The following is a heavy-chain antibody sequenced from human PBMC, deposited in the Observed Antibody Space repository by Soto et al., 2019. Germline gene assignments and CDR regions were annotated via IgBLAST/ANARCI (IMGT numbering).Heavy chain of an antibody. V-gene: IGHV1-18*01. D-gene: IGHD2-15*01. CDR2: ISAYNGNT. Sequence: ASVKVSFKASGYTFTSYGISWVRQAPGQGLEWMGWISAYNGNTNYAQKLQGRVTMTTDTSTSTAYMELRSLRSDDTAVYYCARVARYCSGGSCYSGFGYYYGMDVWGQGTTVTVSS. J-gene: IGHJ6*02. CDR1: GYTFTSYG. CDR3: ARVARYCSGGSCYSGFGYYYGMDV.